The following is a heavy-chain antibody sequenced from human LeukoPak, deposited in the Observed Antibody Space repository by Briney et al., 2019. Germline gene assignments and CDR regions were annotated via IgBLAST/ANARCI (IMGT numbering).Heavy chain of an antibody. CDR1: SGSFSGYY. CDR2: INHSGST. CDR3: AREATIGLVPYFDY. D-gene: IGHD5-12*01. J-gene: IGHJ4*02. Sequence: SETLSLTCAVYSGSFSGYYWSWIRQPPGKGLEWIGEINHSGSTNYNPSLKSRVTISVDRSKNLFSLKLSSVTAADTAVYYCAREATIGLVPYFDYWGQGTLVTVSS. V-gene: IGHV4-34*01.